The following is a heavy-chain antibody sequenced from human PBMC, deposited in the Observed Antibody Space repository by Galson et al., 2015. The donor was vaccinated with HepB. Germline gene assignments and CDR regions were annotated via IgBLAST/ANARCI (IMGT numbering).Heavy chain of an antibody. V-gene: IGHV3-33*01. CDR2: IWNDGSNK. CDR1: GFSFSSYG. Sequence: SLRLSCATSGFSFSSYGMHWVRQAPGKGLEWVANIWNDGSNKNYADSVKGRFTISRDNSKNTLYVQMNNLRAEDTAVYYCASLSRDSGSYGQFDYWGQGTLVTVSS. J-gene: IGHJ4*02. CDR3: ASLSRDSGSYGQFDY. D-gene: IGHD1-26*01.